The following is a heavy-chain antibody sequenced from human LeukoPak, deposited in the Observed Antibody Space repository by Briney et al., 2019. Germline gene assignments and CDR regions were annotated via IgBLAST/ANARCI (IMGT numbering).Heavy chain of an antibody. CDR1: GFTFRSYD. D-gene: IGHD6-13*01. Sequence: GGSLRLSCASSGFTFRSYDMHGVRQATGKGLEGVSGSGTAGERYYPGSVKGRFTVSRENAKNSLYLQMNSLRAGDTAVYYCARDLSGSSFDIWGQGTMVTVSS. V-gene: IGHV3-13*01. CDR2: SGTAGER. J-gene: IGHJ3*02. CDR3: ARDLSGSSFDI.